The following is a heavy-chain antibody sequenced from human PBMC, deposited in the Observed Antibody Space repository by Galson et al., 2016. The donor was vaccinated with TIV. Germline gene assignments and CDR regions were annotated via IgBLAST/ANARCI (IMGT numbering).Heavy chain of an antibody. V-gene: IGHV4-61*02. J-gene: IGHJ4*02. CDR3: ARRRDDGFDY. D-gene: IGHD3-16*01. Sequence: LTCTVSGGSINSGSYFWTWIRQPAGKGLEWIGRIYTSGSIHYNPSLESRVTVSIDTSKNQFSLKLNSVTAADTAVYYCARRRDDGFDYWGQGPWSPSPQ. CDR2: IYTSGSI. CDR1: GGSINSGSYF.